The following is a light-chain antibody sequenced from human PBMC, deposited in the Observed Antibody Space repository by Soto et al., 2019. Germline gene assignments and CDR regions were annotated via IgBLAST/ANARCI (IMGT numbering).Light chain of an antibody. V-gene: IGKV1-9*01. Sequence: DIQLTQSPSFLSASVGDRVTITCRASQDISSCLVWYQQKPGKAPKVLIYGASTLQSGVPSRFSGSGSGTEFTLTISSLQPEDFATYYCQQLDTFPRNFGQGTRLEIK. CDR2: GAS. CDR3: QQLDTFPRN. CDR1: QDISSC. J-gene: IGKJ5*01.